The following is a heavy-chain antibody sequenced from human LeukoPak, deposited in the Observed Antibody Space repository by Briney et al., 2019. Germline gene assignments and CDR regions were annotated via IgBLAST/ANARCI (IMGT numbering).Heavy chain of an antibody. J-gene: IGHJ6*02. CDR1: GFTFSSYG. V-gene: IGHV3-30*18. Sequence: GGSLRLSCAASGFTFSSYGMHWVRQAPGKGLEWVAVILYDGSNKYYADSVKGRFTISRDNSKNTLYLQMNSLRAEDTAVYYCAKGGYCSGGSCYGMDVWGQGTTVTVSS. CDR3: AKGGYCSGGSCYGMDV. D-gene: IGHD2-15*01. CDR2: ILYDGSNK.